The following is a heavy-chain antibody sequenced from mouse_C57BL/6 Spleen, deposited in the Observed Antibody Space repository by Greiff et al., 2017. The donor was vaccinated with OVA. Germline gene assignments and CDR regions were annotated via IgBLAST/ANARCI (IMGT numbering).Heavy chain of an antibody. J-gene: IGHJ2*01. D-gene: IGHD2-4*01. CDR2: LDPSDSYT. Sequence: VQLQQPGAELVMPGASVKLSCKASGYTFTSYWMHWVKQRPGQGLEWIGELDPSDSYTNSNQKFKGKSTLTVDKSSSTAYMQLSSLTSEDSAVYYCARWDYDGGFDYWGQGTTLTVSS. CDR1: GYTFTSYW. V-gene: IGHV1-69*01. CDR3: ARWDYDGGFDY.